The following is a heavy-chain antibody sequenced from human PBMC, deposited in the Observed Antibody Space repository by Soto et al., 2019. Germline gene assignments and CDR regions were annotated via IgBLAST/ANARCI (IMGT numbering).Heavy chain of an antibody. CDR1: GFTFSFCA. V-gene: IGHV3-23*01. J-gene: IGHJ4*02. CDR3: VKGHSHSYYYFDY. D-gene: IGHD1-26*01. Sequence: EVQLLESGGGLVQPGGSLRLSCAASGFTFSFCAMNWVRQAPGKGLEWVSSTRGSGGDTYYADSVRGRFTISRDNSKHPLYLQMNSLRVEDTAVYYCVKGHSHSYYYFDYWGQGTLVTVSS. CDR2: TRGSGGDT.